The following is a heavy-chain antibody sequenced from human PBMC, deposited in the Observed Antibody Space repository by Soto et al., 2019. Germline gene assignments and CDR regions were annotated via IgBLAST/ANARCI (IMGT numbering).Heavy chain of an antibody. CDR2: VTGRSTTT. Sequence: EVQLLESGGGLVQPGGSLRLSCAASGFTFSSYAMSWVRQAPGKGLEWVSVVTGRSTTTYYAVSVKGRFTISRDNSKNTLFLQMNILGAEDRAVYYWAKHLPTSKNQRLWADAFHIWCKGTILCVSS. J-gene: IGHJ3*02. CDR3: AKHLPTSKNQRLWADAFHI. D-gene: IGHD2-2*01. CDR1: GFTFSSYA. V-gene: IGHV3-23*01.